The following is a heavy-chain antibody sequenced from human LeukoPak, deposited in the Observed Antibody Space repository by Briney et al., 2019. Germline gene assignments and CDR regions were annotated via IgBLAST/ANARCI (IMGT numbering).Heavy chain of an antibody. D-gene: IGHD3-16*02. V-gene: IGHV3-23*01. Sequence: GGSLRLSCAASGFTFSSYAMSWVRQAPGKGLEWVPAISGSGGSTYYADSVKGRFTISRDNSKNTLYLQMNSLRAEDTAVYYCAKPPEGITFGGVIAPNDYWGQGTLVTVSS. CDR2: ISGSGGST. J-gene: IGHJ4*02. CDR1: GFTFSSYA. CDR3: AKPPEGITFGGVIAPNDY.